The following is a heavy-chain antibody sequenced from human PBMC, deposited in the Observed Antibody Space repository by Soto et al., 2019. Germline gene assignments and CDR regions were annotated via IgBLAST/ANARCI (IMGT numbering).Heavy chain of an antibody. V-gene: IGHV4-59*08. D-gene: IGHD1-1*01. CDR2: VYSTGGT. CDR3: VRQGIGNLHGLVDV. Sequence: QVQLQQSGPGLVKPSETLSLTCSVSSGPSSSHNWGWIRQPPGRGLEWIGYVYSTGGTSYNPSLKSRVTISADTSTNHISLTLPSVTAADTAVYDCVRQGIGNLHGLVDVW. CDR1: SGPSSSHN. J-gene: IGHJ6*01.